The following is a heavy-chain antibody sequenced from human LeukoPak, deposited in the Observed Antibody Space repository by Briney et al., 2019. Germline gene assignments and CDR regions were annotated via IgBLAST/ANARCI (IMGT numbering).Heavy chain of an antibody. CDR1: GGSVSTGNFY. D-gene: IGHD6-13*01. J-gene: IGHJ4*02. CDR3: ARQGSNSWKLFDY. CDR2: IYYSGSA. Sequence: SETLSLTCAVSGGSVSTGNFYWAWIRQPPGRGLEWIASIYYSGSATYNPSLRSRATISVDRSKNEFSLNLTSVTAADTAVCYCARQGSNSWKLFDYWGQGPLVTVSS. V-gene: IGHV4-39*07.